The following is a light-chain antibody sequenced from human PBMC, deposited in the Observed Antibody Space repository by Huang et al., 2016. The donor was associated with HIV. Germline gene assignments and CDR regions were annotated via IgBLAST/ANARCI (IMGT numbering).Light chain of an antibody. Sequence: EIVMTQSPATLSVSPGQRVTLSCRANRSVSTNLAWYQQRHGQAPRLRSYGSTTRAPGSPARFSGSGSGTDFSRTISSLQSEDFALYYCHQYNNWLLSFGGGTRV. CDR2: GST. CDR1: RSVSTN. V-gene: IGKV3D-15*01. CDR3: HQYNNWLLS. J-gene: IGKJ4*01.